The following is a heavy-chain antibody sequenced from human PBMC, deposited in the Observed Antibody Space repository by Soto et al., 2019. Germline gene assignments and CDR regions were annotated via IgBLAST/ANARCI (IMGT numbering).Heavy chain of an antibody. J-gene: IGHJ5*02. V-gene: IGHV4-39*01. D-gene: IGHD2-15*01. CDR1: GGSISSSSYY. Sequence: PSETLSLTCTVSGGSISSSSYYWGWIRQPPGKGLEWIGSIYYSGSTYYNPSLKSRVTISVDTSKNQFSLKLSSVTAADTAVYYCARRAYCNGGSCYPTDNWLDPWGQGTLVTV. CDR2: IYYSGST. CDR3: ARRAYCNGGSCYPTDNWLDP.